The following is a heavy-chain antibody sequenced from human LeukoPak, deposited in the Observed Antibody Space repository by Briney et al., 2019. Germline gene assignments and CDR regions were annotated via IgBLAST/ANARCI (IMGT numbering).Heavy chain of an antibody. CDR3: ARDATYYYDSSGYPSDPDY. CDR1: GFTFSSYE. D-gene: IGHD3-22*01. Sequence: GGSLRLSCAASGFTFSSYEMNWVRQAPGKGLEWVSSISSSSSYIYYADSVKGRFTISRDNAKNSLYLQMNSLRAEDTAVYYCARDATYYYDSSGYPSDPDYWGQGTLVTVSS. V-gene: IGHV3-21*01. J-gene: IGHJ4*02. CDR2: ISSSSSYI.